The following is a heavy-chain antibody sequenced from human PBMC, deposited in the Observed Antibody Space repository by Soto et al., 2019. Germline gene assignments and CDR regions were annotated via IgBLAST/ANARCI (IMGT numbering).Heavy chain of an antibody. CDR2: IIPIFGTA. D-gene: IGHD2-15*01. J-gene: IGHJ2*01. V-gene: IGHV1-69*12. CDR1: GGTFSSYA. CDR3: XXAXYXSGGSCYPXDYWYFDL. Sequence: QVQLVQSGAEVKKPGSSVKVSCKASGGTFSSYAISWVRQAPGQGLEWMGGIIPIFGTANYAQKFQGRVTITADESXXXAXXXLXXLXXEXXXXXYXXXAXYXSGGSCYPXDYWYFDLWGRGTLVTVSS.